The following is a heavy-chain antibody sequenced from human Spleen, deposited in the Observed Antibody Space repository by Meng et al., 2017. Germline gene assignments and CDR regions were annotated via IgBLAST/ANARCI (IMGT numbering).Heavy chain of an antibody. D-gene: IGHD3-22*01. CDR2: IWYDGSNK. CDR1: GFTFSSYG. V-gene: IGHV3-33*03. CDR3: AKSDSSGDYSGGRDFDY. Sequence: SCAASGFTFSSYGMHWVRQAPGKGLEWVAVIWYDGSNKYYADSVKGRFTISRDNSKNTLYLQMNSRRAEDTAVYYCAKSDSSGDYSGGRDFDYWGQGTLVTVSS. J-gene: IGHJ4*02.